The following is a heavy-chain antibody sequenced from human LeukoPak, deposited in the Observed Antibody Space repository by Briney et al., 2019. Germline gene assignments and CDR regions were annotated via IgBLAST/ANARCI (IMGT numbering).Heavy chain of an antibody. CDR2: ISAYNGNT. CDR1: GYTFTSYG. Sequence: ASVTVSCKASGYTFTSYGISWVRQAPGQGLEWMGWISAYNGNTNYAQKLQGRVTMTTDTSTSTAYMELRSLRSDDTAVYHCARWGAAALYYYMDVWGKGTTVTVSS. J-gene: IGHJ6*03. D-gene: IGHD6-13*01. V-gene: IGHV1-18*01. CDR3: ARWGAAALYYYMDV.